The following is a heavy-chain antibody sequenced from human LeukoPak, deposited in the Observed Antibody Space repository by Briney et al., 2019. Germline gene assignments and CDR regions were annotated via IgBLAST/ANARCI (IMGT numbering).Heavy chain of an antibody. CDR1: GYTLTELS. CDR2: FDPEDGET. V-gene: IGHV1-24*01. D-gene: IGHD3-22*01. CDR3: AAVKTYYYDTSAYYFPLNAFDI. J-gene: IGHJ3*02. Sequence: ASVKVSCKVSGYTLTELSMHWVRQAPGKGLEWMGGFDPEDGETIYAQKFQGRVTMTEDTSTDTAYMELSSLRSEDTAVYYCAAVKTYYYDTSAYYFPLNAFDIWGQGTMVTVSS.